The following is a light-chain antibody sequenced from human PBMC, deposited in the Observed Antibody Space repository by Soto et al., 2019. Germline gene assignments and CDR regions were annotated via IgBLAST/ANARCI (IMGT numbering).Light chain of an antibody. CDR1: QSVSSN. V-gene: IGKV3-15*01. J-gene: IGKJ4*01. CDR3: QQYNNWPPLT. Sequence: EIVMTQSPATLSVSPGERATLSCRASQSVSSNLAWYQQKPGQAPSLLIYGASTRATGIPARFSGSGSGTEFTLTISSLQSEDFAVYYCQQYNNWPPLTFGGGTMVDIK. CDR2: GAS.